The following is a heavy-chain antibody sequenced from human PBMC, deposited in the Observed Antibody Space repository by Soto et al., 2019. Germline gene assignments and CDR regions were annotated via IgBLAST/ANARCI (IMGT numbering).Heavy chain of an antibody. V-gene: IGHV1-3*01. CDR3: AREAPYNWNLDY. D-gene: IGHD1-20*01. CDR1: GYTFTSYA. Sequence: ASVKVSCKASGYTFTSYAMHWVRQAPGQRLEWMGWINAGNGNTKYSQKFQGRVTITRDTSASTAYMELSSLRSEDTAVYYCAREAPYNWNLDYWGQGTLVTVS. CDR2: INAGNGNT. J-gene: IGHJ4*02.